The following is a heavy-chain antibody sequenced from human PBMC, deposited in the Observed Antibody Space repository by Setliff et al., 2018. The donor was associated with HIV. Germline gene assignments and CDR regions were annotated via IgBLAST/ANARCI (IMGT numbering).Heavy chain of an antibody. J-gene: IGHJ6*03. Sequence: GGSLRLSCAASEFSFSTSWMHWVRQAPGKGLVWVSTINSDGSTTTYADSVKGRFTISRDNAKNTLYLHMTSLRGEDTAVYYCHCFMAGWCKGTTVTVSS. CDR3: HCFMAG. V-gene: IGHV3-74*03. CDR2: INSDGSTT. CDR1: EFSFSTSW.